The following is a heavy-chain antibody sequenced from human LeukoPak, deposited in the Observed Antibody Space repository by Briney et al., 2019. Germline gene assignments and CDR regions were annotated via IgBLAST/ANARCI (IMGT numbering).Heavy chain of an antibody. CDR3: ARGGGRGWHSRGAEFDY. Sequence: PSETLSLTCAAYGGSFSGFYWNWIRQPPGKGLEWIGEINHGGSTNYNPYLKSRVTISVDTSEKQLSLELSSVTAADTAVYYCARGGGRGWHSRGAEFDYWGHGTLITVSS. J-gene: IGHJ5*01. V-gene: IGHV4-34*01. CDR2: INHGGST. D-gene: IGHD6-19*01. CDR1: GGSFSGFY.